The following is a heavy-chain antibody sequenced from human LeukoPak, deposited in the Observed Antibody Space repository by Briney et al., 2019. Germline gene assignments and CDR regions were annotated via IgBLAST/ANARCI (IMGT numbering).Heavy chain of an antibody. CDR1: GFTFSNYE. Sequence: GGSLRLSCGVSGFTFSNYEMNWVRQVPGKGLEWVAYISTSGRTTYYADSVKGRFTISRDNAENSLYLQMNSLRAEDTAVYYCARTRSSSDFDYWGRGTLVSVSS. D-gene: IGHD6-6*01. CDR2: ISTSGRTT. CDR3: ARTRSSSDFDY. V-gene: IGHV3-48*03. J-gene: IGHJ4*02.